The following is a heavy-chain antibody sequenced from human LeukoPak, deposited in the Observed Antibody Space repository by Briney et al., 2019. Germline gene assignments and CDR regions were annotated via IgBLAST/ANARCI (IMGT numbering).Heavy chain of an antibody. V-gene: IGHV4-61*02. Sequence: SETLSLTCTVSGGSISSGSYYWSWIRQPTGKGLEWIGRIYTSGSTNYNPSLKSRVTISVDTSKNQFSLKLSSVTAADTAVYYCARETLPAAKEPLGFNWGQGTLVTVSS. D-gene: IGHD2-2*01. CDR2: IYTSGST. J-gene: IGHJ4*02. CDR3: ARETLPAAKEPLGFN. CDR1: GGSISSGSYY.